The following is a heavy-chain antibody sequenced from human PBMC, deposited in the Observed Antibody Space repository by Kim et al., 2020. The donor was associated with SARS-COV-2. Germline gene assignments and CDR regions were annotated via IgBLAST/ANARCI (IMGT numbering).Heavy chain of an antibody. CDR1: GGTFSSYA. Sequence: SVKVSCKASGGTFSSYAISWVRQAPGQGLEWMGGIIPIFGTANYAQKFQGRVTITADESTSTAYMELSSLRSEDTAVYYCARGYYDSSGYYLSPDDAFDIWGQGTMVTVSS. V-gene: IGHV1-69*13. D-gene: IGHD3-22*01. J-gene: IGHJ3*02. CDR2: IIPIFGTA. CDR3: ARGYYDSSGYYLSPDDAFDI.